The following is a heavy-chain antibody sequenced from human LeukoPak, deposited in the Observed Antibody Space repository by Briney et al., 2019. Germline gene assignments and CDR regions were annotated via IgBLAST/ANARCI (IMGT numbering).Heavy chain of an antibody. Sequence: PGGSLRLSCAASGFTFSRYSMNWVRQAPGKGLEWVSAISGSGGTTHYADSVKGRFTISRDNSKNTLYLQMNRLRAEDTAVYYCAKGYYYGSGRWSYMDVWGKGTTVTISS. CDR2: ISGSGGTT. D-gene: IGHD3-10*01. CDR3: AKGYYYGSGRWSYMDV. J-gene: IGHJ6*03. CDR1: GFTFSRYS. V-gene: IGHV3-23*01.